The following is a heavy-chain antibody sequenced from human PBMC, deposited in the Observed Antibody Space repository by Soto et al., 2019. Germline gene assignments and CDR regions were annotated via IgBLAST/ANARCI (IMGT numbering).Heavy chain of an antibody. V-gene: IGHV5-51*01. J-gene: IGHJ6*02. CDR1: GYSFTSYW. CDR2: IYPGDSDT. CDR3: SLYPFSRSWYDDGGMDV. D-gene: IGHD6-13*01. Sequence: PGESLKISCKGSGYSFTSYWIGWVRQMPGKGLEWMGIIYPGDSDTRYSPSFQGQVTISADKSISTAYLQWSSLKASDTAMYYCSLYPFSRSWYDDGGMDVWGQGPTVTVSS.